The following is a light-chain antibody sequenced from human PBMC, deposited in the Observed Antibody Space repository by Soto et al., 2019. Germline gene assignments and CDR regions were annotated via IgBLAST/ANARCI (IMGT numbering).Light chain of an antibody. Sequence: EVVLTQSPXXXXLSPXXXXXXXXXXXXXXXXSYLAWYQQKPGQAPRLLIYGASIRATGIPDRFRGSGSGTDFTLTVSRLEPEDFAVYYCQQFGTSPLTFGGGTTVEIK. J-gene: IGKJ4*01. V-gene: IGKV3-20*01. CDR2: GAS. CDR1: XXXXXSY. CDR3: QQFGTSPLT.